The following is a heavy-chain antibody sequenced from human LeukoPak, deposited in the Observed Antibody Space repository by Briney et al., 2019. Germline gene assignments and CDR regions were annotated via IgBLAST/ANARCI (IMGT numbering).Heavy chain of an antibody. CDR2: IYYSGST. V-gene: IGHV4-59*08. J-gene: IGHJ4*02. CDR1: GGSISSYY. CDR3: ARVLKGRAPFDY. Sequence: SETLSLTCTVSGGSISSYYWSWIRQPPGKGLEWIGYIYYSGSTNYNPSLKSRVTISVDTSKNQFSLKLSSVTAADTAVYYCARVLKGRAPFDYWGQGTLVTVSS.